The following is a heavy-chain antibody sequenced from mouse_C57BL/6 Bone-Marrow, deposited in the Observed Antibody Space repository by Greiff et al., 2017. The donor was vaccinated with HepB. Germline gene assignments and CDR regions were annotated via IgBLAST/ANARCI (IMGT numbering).Heavy chain of an antibody. CDR1: GYAFTNYL. J-gene: IGHJ2*01. CDR3: ASLGHRGDY. V-gene: IGHV1-54*01. CDR2: INPGSGGT. D-gene: IGHD2-14*01. Sequence: QVQLQQSGAELVRPGTSVKVSCKASGYAFTNYLIEWVKQRPGQGLEWIGVINPGSGGTNYNEKFKGKATLTADKSSSTAYMQLSSLTSEDSAAYFCASLGHRGDYWGQGTTLTVSS.